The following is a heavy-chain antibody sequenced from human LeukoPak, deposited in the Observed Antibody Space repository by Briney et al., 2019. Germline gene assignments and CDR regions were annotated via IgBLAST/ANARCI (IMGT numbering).Heavy chain of an antibody. J-gene: IGHJ4*02. CDR3: ARGYCSGGSCYSVSDY. CDR2: MNPNSGNT. CDR1: GYTFTSYD. V-gene: IGHV1-8*01. Sequence: GASVKVSCKASGYTFTSYDINWVRQATGQGLEWMGWMNPNSGNTAYAQKSQGRVTMTRNTSISTAYMELSSLRSEDTAVYYCARGYCSGGSCYSVSDYWGQGTLVTVSS. D-gene: IGHD2-15*01.